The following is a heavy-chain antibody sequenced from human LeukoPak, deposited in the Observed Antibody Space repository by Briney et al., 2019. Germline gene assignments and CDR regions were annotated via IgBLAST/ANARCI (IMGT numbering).Heavy chain of an antibody. CDR3: ARDERITIFGVVLYYFDY. Sequence: APVKVSCKASGYTFTSYYMHWVRQAPGQGLEWMGIINPSGGSTSYAQKFQGRVTMTRDMSTSTVYMELSSLRSEDTAVYYCARDERITIFGVVLYYFDYWGQGTLVTVSS. J-gene: IGHJ4*02. V-gene: IGHV1-46*01. D-gene: IGHD3-3*01. CDR2: INPSGGST. CDR1: GYTFTSYY.